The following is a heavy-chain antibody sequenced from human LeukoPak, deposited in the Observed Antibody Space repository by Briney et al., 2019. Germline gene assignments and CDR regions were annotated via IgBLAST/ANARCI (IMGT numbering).Heavy chain of an antibody. V-gene: IGHV3-23*01. J-gene: IGHJ6*03. CDR2: ISGSGGST. CDR3: AKGIVLRYFDWFNYYYMDV. Sequence: GGSLRLSCAASGFTFSSYAMSWVRQAPGKGLEWVSAISGSGGSTYYADSVKGRFTISRDNSKNTLYLQMNSLRAEDTAVYYCAKGIVLRYFDWFNYYYMDVWGKGTTVTVSS. CDR1: GFTFSSYA. D-gene: IGHD3-9*01.